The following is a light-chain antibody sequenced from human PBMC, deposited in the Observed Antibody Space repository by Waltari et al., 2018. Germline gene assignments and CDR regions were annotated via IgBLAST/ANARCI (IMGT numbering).Light chain of an antibody. V-gene: IGLV2-14*03. CDR2: DVS. CDR3: CSYSISNIV. Sequence: QSALTQPASVSGSPGQSITISCTATGSDVGDYNYVSWYQQHTGAAPKLIIYDVSNRPSGVPHCFSGSKSGNTASLTISGLQTEDEADYYCCSYSISNIVFGSGTKVTVL. CDR1: GSDVGDYNY. J-gene: IGLJ1*01.